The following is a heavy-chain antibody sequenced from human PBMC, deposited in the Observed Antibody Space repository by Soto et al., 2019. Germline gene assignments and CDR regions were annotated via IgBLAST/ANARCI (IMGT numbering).Heavy chain of an antibody. CDR3: AREGQAPYYYYGMDV. J-gene: IGHJ6*02. CDR1: GYTFTNYG. V-gene: IGHV1-18*01. Sequence: QVQVVQSGDEVKKPGASVKVSCKASGYTFTNYGFSWVRQAPGQGLEWMGWISGYNGNTKYAEKFQGRVTMTTDTSTSTAHMALWSLRSDDTAVYYCAREGQAPYYYYGMDVWGQGTAVTVSS. CDR2: ISGYNGNT.